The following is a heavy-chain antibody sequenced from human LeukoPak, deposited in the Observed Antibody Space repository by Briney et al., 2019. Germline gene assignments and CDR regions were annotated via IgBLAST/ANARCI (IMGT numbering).Heavy chain of an antibody. Sequence: GGSLRLSCAASGFTFSSYSMNWVRQAPGKGLEWVSSISSSSSYIYYADSLKGRFTISRDNAKKSVYLQMNSLRAEDTAVYYCSRDPRHNDYWGQGTLVTVSS. J-gene: IGHJ4*02. CDR3: SRDPRHNDY. CDR1: GFTFSSYS. CDR2: ISSSSSYI. V-gene: IGHV3-21*04.